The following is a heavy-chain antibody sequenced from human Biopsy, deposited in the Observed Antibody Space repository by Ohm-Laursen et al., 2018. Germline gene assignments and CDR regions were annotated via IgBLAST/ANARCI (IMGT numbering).Heavy chain of an antibody. V-gene: IGHV1-18*03. CDR2: ISAYNGNR. D-gene: IGHD3-22*01. Sequence: GSSVKVSCKASSYTFTDYNIHWMRQAPGQGLEWMGWISAYNGNRNYAQKFQGRVTMTTDTSTSTAYMELRSLRSDDMAVYFCAREEDNSGYDYYGMDVWGQGTTVTVSS. J-gene: IGHJ6*02. CDR1: SYTFTDYN. CDR3: AREEDNSGYDYYGMDV.